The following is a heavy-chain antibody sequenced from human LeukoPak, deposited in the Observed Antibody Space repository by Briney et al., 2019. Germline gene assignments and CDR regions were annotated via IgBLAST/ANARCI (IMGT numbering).Heavy chain of an antibody. Sequence: GGSLRLSCAASGFTFSSYWMSWVRQAPGKGLEWMANIRQDEGEKYYGDSVKGRFTTSRDNAKTSLYLQMNSLRAEDTAVYYCARDGWGGDTDVPDAFDIWGQGTMVTVSS. J-gene: IGHJ3*02. CDR2: IRQDEGEK. CDR3: ARDGWGGDTDVPDAFDI. D-gene: IGHD6-19*01. CDR1: GFTFSSYW. V-gene: IGHV3-7*03.